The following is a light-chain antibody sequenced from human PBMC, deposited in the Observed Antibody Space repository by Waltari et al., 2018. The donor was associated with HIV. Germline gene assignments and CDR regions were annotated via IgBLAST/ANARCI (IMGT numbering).Light chain of an antibody. V-gene: IGKV1-39*01. J-gene: IGKJ3*01. Sequence: DIQMTQSPSSLSASIGDRVNITCRASQNINNYLNWYQQKPGQAPKILIYTATTLHIGVPSRFSGSGSGTEFTLSITNLQPGDFALYFCQQSYYSPTFGPGTTVD. CDR3: QQSYYSPT. CDR1: QNINNY. CDR2: TAT.